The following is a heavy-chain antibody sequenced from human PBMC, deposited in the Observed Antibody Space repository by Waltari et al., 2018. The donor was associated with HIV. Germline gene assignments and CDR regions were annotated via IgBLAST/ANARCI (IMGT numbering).Heavy chain of an antibody. J-gene: IGHJ4*02. CDR1: GFPLGTRGVG. V-gene: IGHV2-5*02. CDR2: IYWDDDN. Sequence: QITLKESGPTLLKPTQTLTLTCSFPGFPLGTRGVGVGWIRQPPGKALGWVALIYWDDDNRFSPSLKTRLTIAKDTSKNQGVLTMTKMDPLDTATYYCAHRPPWFGESSVGVCDHWSQGLPVTVSS. CDR3: AHRPPWFGESSVGVCDH. D-gene: IGHD3-10*01.